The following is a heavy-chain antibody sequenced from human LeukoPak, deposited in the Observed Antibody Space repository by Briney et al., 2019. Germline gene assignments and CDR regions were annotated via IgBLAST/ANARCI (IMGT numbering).Heavy chain of an antibody. V-gene: IGHV4-34*01. CDR3: ARGIGQGGTVTSVGMDV. CDR2: INQSGST. CDR1: GGSFSGYY. J-gene: IGHJ6*02. Sequence: SETLSLTCAVYGGSFSGYYWSWIRQPPGKGLEWIGEINQSGSTNYNPSLKSRVTISVDTSKNQFSLKLSSVTAADTAVYYCARGIGQGGTVTSVGMDVWGQGTTVTVSS. D-gene: IGHD4-17*01.